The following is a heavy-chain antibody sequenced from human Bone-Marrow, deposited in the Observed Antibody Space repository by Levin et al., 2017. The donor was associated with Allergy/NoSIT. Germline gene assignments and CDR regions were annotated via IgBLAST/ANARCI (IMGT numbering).Heavy chain of an antibody. Sequence: AGESLKISCKVSGYNFVNFWIGWVRQMPGEGLEWMGIIYPRDSDTKYRPSFQGQVTISADKSINTAYLEWNSLKASDTALYYCARHAPDPAPRGQGTLVTVSS. J-gene: IGHJ5*02. CDR3: ARHAPDPAP. CDR1: GYNFVNFW. V-gene: IGHV5-51*01. CDR2: IYPRDSDT.